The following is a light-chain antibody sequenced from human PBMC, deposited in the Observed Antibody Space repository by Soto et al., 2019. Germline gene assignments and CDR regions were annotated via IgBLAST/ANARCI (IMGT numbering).Light chain of an antibody. J-gene: IGKJ2*01. CDR2: WAS. CDR1: QSVLYSSNNKNY. V-gene: IGKV4-1*01. Sequence: DIVMTQSPDSLAVSLGERATINCKSSQSVLYSSNNKNYLVWYQQKPGQPPKVLIYWASTRESRVPDRFSGSGFGTAFTPTISILKAEDVAVYNCQQYYTTPYTLGQGTKLEIK. CDR3: QQYYTTPYT.